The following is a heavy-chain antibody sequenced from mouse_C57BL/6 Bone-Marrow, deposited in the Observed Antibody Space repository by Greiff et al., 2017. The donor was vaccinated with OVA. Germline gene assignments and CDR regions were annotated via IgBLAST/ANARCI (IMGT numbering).Heavy chain of an antibody. J-gene: IGHJ4*01. CDR1: GFTFSDYY. CDR2: ISNGGGST. Sequence: EVKLMESGGGLVQPGGSLKLSCAASGFTFSDYYMYWVRQTPEKRLEWVAYISNGGGSTYYPDTVKGRFTISRDNAKNTLYLQMSRLKSEDTAMYYCARDYGSPYYYAMDYWGQGTSVTVSS. D-gene: IGHD1-1*01. V-gene: IGHV5-12*01. CDR3: ARDYGSPYYYAMDY.